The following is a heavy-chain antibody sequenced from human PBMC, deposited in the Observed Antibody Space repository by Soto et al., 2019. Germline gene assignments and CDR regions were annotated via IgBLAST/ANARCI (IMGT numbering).Heavy chain of an antibody. CDR2: ISHDGSNK. V-gene: IGHV3-30*03. CDR3: VRVLDFSTGYYDS. J-gene: IGHJ5*01. D-gene: IGHD3-9*01. Sequence: PGGSLRLSCAASGFTFSHYGIHWVRQAPGKGLEWVAVISHDGSNKYYVDSVKGRFTISRDNSKNTLFLSLTSLTVDDTAVYYCVRVLDFSTGYYDSWGQGTMVTVSS. CDR1: GFTFSHYG.